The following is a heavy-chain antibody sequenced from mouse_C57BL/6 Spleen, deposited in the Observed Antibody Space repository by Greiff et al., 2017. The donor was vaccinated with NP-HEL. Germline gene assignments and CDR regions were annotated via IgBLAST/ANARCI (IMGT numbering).Heavy chain of an antibody. CDR1: GYTFTSYW. Sequence: VQLQQPGAELVRPGSSVKLSCKASGYTFTSYWMDWVKQRPGQGLEWIGNIYPSDSETHYNQKFKDKATLTVDKSSSTAYMQLSSLTSEDSAVYYCARGEPYYFDYWGQGTTLTVSS. V-gene: IGHV1-61*01. J-gene: IGHJ2*01. CDR3: ARGEPYYFDY. CDR2: IYPSDSET.